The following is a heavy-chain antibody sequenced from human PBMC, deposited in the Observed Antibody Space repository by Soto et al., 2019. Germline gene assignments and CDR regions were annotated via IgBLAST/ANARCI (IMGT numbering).Heavy chain of an antibody. CDR2: IIHIFGTA. V-gene: IGHV1-69*12. J-gene: IGHJ5*02. Sequence: QVQLVQSGAEVTKPGSSVKVSCKASGGTFSSYAITWVRQAPGQGLEWMGGIIHIFGTANYAQKFQGRVTITADESTSTAYMALSSLRSEDTAVYYCARDRGPSSGYYPYWFDPWGQGTLVTVSS. CDR1: GGTFSSYA. D-gene: IGHD3-22*01. CDR3: ARDRGPSSGYYPYWFDP.